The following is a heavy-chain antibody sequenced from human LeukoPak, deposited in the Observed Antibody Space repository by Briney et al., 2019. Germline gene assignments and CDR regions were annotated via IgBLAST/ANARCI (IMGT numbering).Heavy chain of an antibody. Sequence: GGSLRLSCAASGFTLSSYSMNWVRQAPGKGLEWVSSISSSSSYIYYADSVKGRFTISRDNAKNSLYLQMNSLRAEDTAVYYCARDSVSSGWDDAFDIWGQGTMVTVSS. CDR2: ISSSSSYI. D-gene: IGHD6-19*01. J-gene: IGHJ3*02. V-gene: IGHV3-21*01. CDR1: GFTLSSYS. CDR3: ARDSVSSGWDDAFDI.